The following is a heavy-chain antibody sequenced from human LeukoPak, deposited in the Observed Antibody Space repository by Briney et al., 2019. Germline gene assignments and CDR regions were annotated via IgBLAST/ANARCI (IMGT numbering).Heavy chain of an antibody. CDR3: ASEIYCGGDCQDDAFDI. D-gene: IGHD2-21*02. CDR1: GGSISSYY. J-gene: IGHJ3*02. V-gene: IGHV4-4*07. CDR2: IYTSGST. Sequence: MASETLSLTCTVSGGSISSYYWSWIRQPAGKGLEWIGRIYTSGSTNYNPSLKSRVTMSVDTSKNQFSLKLSSVTAADTAVYYCASEIYCGGDCQDDAFDIWGQGRMVTVSS.